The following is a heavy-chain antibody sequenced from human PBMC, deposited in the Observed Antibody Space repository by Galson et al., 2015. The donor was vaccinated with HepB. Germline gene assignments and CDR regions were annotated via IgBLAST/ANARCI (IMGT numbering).Heavy chain of an antibody. CDR2: FDPEDGET. Sequence: SVKVSCKVSGYTLTELSMHWVRQAPGKGLEWMGGFDPEDGETIYAQKFQGRVTMTEDTSTDTAYMELSSLRSEDTAVYYCATEGALLWFGELYSGFDYWGQGTLVTVSS. V-gene: IGHV1-24*01. J-gene: IGHJ4*02. D-gene: IGHD3-10*01. CDR1: GYTLTELS. CDR3: ATEGALLWFGELYSGFDY.